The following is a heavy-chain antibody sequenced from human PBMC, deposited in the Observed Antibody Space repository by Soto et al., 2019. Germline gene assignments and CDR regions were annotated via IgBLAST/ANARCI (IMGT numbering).Heavy chain of an antibody. CDR1: GYTFTSYY. V-gene: IGHV1-46*01. J-gene: IGHJ4*02. CDR3: ARLMAYYYGSGSPSSFDY. Sequence: QVQLVQSGAEVKKPGASVKVSCKASGYTFTSYYMHWVRQAPGQGLEWMGIINPRGGSTSYAQKFQGRVTMTRDTSTSTVYMELSSLRSEDTAVYYCARLMAYYYGSGSPSSFDYWGQGTLVTVSS. CDR2: INPRGGST. D-gene: IGHD3-10*01.